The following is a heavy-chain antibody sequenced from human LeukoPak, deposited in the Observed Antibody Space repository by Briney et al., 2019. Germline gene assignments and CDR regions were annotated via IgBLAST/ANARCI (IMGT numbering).Heavy chain of an antibody. CDR1: GFSFSSYG. J-gene: IGHJ5*02. V-gene: IGHV3-30*02. Sequence: GGSLRLSCAASGFSFSSYGMHWVRQAPGTGLEWVAFIRYDGSKKYYADSVKGRLTISRDNSKNTLYLQMNSPITDDTAVYYYSEVAYGSGDNNCFDPWGQRTLVTVSS. CDR2: IRYDGSKK. D-gene: IGHD3-10*01. CDR3: SEVAYGSGDNNCFDP.